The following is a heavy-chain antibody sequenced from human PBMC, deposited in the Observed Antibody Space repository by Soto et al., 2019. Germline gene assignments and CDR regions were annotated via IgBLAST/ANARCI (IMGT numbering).Heavy chain of an antibody. Sequence: SVKVSCKASGGTFSSYAISWVRQAPGQGLEWMGGITPIFGTANYAQKFQGRVTITADESTSTAYMELSSLRSEDTAVYYCARELKYCSSTSCYLYYYYGMDVWGQGTTVTVSS. V-gene: IGHV1-69*13. CDR3: ARELKYCSSTSCYLYYYYGMDV. J-gene: IGHJ6*02. D-gene: IGHD2-2*01. CDR1: GGTFSSYA. CDR2: ITPIFGTA.